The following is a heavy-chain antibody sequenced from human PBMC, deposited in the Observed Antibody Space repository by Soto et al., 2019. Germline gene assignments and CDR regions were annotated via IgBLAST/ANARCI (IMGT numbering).Heavy chain of an antibody. Sequence: QFKKVCKEAAEYMSAIYHISWMRQMPGKGLEWVGKIDPTDSRTMYRPSSRARITISVDKSINTAYLEWGRLKASDTAMYYCARHDSTGDFDFWGQGPQVTVSS. D-gene: IGHD2-21*02. J-gene: IGHJ4*02. CDR3: ARHDSTGDFDF. CDR1: EYMSAIYH. V-gene: IGHV5-10-1*01. CDR2: IDPTDSRT.